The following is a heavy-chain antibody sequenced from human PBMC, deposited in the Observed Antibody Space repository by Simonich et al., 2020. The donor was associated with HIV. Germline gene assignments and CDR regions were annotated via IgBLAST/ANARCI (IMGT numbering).Heavy chain of an antibody. J-gene: IGHJ4*02. CDR2: VNHSGST. V-gene: IGHV4-34*01. Sequence: QVQLQQWGAGLLKPSETLSLTCAVYGGSFINYYWSWIRQPPGKGLEWIGEVNHSGSTSYNSSLKSRVTISVDTSKNQFSLKLSSVTAADTAVYYCASAFPWGPFDYWGQGSLVTVSS. CDR1: GGSFINYY. D-gene: IGHD7-27*01. CDR3: ASAFPWGPFDY.